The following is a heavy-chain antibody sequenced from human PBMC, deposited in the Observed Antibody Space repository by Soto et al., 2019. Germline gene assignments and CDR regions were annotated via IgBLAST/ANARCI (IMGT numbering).Heavy chain of an antibody. CDR3: AKDLIRTTKDIVVVVAAVPDY. Sequence: QVQLVESGGGVVQPGRSLRLSCAASGFTFSSYGMHWVRQAPGKGLEWVAVISYDGSNKYYADSVKGRFTISRDNSKNTLYLQMNSLRAEDTAVYYCAKDLIRTTKDIVVVVAAVPDYWGQGTLVTVSS. D-gene: IGHD2-15*01. CDR1: GFTFSSYG. V-gene: IGHV3-30*18. J-gene: IGHJ4*02. CDR2: ISYDGSNK.